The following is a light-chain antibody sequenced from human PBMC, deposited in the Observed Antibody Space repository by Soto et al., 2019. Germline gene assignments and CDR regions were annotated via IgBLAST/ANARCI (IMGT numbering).Light chain of an antibody. V-gene: IGKV3-20*01. J-gene: IGKJ1*01. CDR2: GGS. CDR1: QSVTCSY. Sequence: EIVLTHSRGTLSLSPGERATLSLSASQSVTCSYLARYQQQPGQAPSLLIYGGSSRATGIPDRFSGSGSGTEFTLTISSLEPADFVVYYCQQYGSSPRTFGQGTKVDIK. CDR3: QQYGSSPRT.